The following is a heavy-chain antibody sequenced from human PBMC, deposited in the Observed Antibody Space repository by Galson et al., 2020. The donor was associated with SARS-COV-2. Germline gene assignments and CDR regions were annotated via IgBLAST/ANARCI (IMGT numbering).Heavy chain of an antibody. CDR1: GGSISSSSYY. CDR3: ARELSVEWELLRALDY. CDR2: IYYSGST. V-gene: IGHV4-39*07. D-gene: IGHD1-26*01. Sequence: SETLSITCTVSGGSISSSSYYWGWIRQPPGKGLEWIGSIYYSGSTYYNPSLKSRVTISVDTSKNQFSLKLSSVTAADTAVYYCARELSVEWELLRALDYWGQGTLVTVSS. J-gene: IGHJ4*02.